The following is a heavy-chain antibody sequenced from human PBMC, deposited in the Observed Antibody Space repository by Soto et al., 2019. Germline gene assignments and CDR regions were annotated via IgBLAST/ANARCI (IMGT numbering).Heavy chain of an antibody. CDR1: GGSISSGDYY. V-gene: IGHV4-30-4*01. CDR2: IYYSGST. Sequence: SETLSLTCTVSGGSISSGDYYWSWIRQPPGKGLEWIGYIYYSGSTYYNPSLKSRVTISVDTSKNQFSLKLSSVTAADTAVYYCARDTAMARDRVYYYYGMDVWGHGTTVTVSS. CDR3: ARDTAMARDRVYYYYGMDV. D-gene: IGHD5-18*01. J-gene: IGHJ6*02.